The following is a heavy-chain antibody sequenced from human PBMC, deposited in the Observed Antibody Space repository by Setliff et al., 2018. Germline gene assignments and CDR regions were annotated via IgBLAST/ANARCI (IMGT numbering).Heavy chain of an antibody. J-gene: IGHJ4*02. Sequence: ETLSLTCTVSGASISSGSYYWSWIRQPAGKGLEWVSAISGSGGSTYYADSVKGRFTISRDNSKNTLYLQMNSLGAEDTAMYYCAKSGIAAAGTAPFDYWGQGTLVTVSS. V-gene: IGHV3-23*01. CDR3: AKSGIAAAGTAPFDY. CDR1: GASISSGSY. CDR2: ISGSGGST. D-gene: IGHD6-13*01.